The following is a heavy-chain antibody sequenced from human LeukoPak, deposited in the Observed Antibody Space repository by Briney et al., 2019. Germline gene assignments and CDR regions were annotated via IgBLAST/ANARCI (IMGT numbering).Heavy chain of an antibody. J-gene: IGHJ4*02. D-gene: IGHD6-13*01. CDR2: VYTSGST. V-gene: IGHV4-4*07. CDR3: ARRFIAAAGTNYFDY. CDR1: GGSISSYY. Sequence: SETLSLTCTVSGGSISSYYWSWIRQPAGKGLEWIGRVYTSGSTNYNPSLKSRVTMLVDTSKNQFSLKLSSVTAADTAVYYCARRFIAAAGTNYFDYWGQGTLVTVSS.